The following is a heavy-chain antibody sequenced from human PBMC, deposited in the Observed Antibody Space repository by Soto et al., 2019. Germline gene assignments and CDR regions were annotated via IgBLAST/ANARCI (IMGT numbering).Heavy chain of an antibody. CDR2: IYYSGST. CDR3: ARSSMTTVVTPYNWSDP. Sequence: PSETLSLTCTVSGGSISSYYRSWIRQPPGKGLEWIGYIYYSGSTNYNPYLKSRVTISVDTSKYQFSLKLSFVTAADTAVYYCARSSMTTVVTPYNWSDPWGQGTLLTDSS. J-gene: IGHJ5*02. D-gene: IGHD4-17*01. CDR1: GGSISSYY. V-gene: IGHV4-59*01.